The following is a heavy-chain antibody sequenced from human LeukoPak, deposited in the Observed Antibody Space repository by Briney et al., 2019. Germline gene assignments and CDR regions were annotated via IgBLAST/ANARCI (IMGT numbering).Heavy chain of an antibody. D-gene: IGHD3-9*01. J-gene: IGHJ4*02. CDR2: IYHSGST. V-gene: IGHV4-30-2*01. Sequence: SQTRSVTCAVSVGSISSGGYSWSWIRQPPGKGLEWIGYIYHSGSTYYNPSLKSRVTISVDTSKSQFSLKLSSATAADTAVYYCATGRSIRYFDYWGQGTLLTVSS. CDR3: ATGRSIRYFDY. CDR1: VGSISSGGYS.